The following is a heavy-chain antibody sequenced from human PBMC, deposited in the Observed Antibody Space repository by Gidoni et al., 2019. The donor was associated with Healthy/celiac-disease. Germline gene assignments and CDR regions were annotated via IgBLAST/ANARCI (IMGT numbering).Heavy chain of an antibody. D-gene: IGHD3-10*01. CDR2: IYYSGST. J-gene: IGHJ4*02. Sequence: QVQLQESGPGLVKPSETLSLTCTVSGGSISSYYWSWIRQPPGKGLEWIGYIYYSGSTNYNPSLKSRVTISVDTSKNQFSLKLSSVTAADTAVYYCARAWGITMVRGANPPDYWGQGTLVTVSS. CDR1: GGSISSYY. CDR3: ARAWGITMVRGANPPDY. V-gene: IGHV4-59*01.